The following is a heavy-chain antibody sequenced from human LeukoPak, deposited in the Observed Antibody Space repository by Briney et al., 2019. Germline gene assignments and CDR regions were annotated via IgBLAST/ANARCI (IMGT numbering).Heavy chain of an antibody. CDR1: GGSFSGYY. D-gene: IGHD2-2*01. J-gene: IGHJ2*01. Sequence: LSLTCAVYGGSFSGYYWSWIRQAPGKGLEWVSYISDSGSTIYYADSVKGRFTISRDNAKISLSLQMDSLRAEDTAVYYCARDVMKYQLLSFFDLWGRGTVVTVPS. CDR2: ISDSGSTI. CDR3: ARDVMKYQLLSFFDL. V-gene: IGHV3-11*01.